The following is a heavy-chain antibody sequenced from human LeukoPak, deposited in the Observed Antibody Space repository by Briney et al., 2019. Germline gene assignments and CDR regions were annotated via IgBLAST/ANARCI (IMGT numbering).Heavy chain of an antibody. CDR2: ISAYYGNT. D-gene: IGHD3-16*01. J-gene: IGHJ6*03. CDR3: ARAVEEGYAYPWDHYMDV. V-gene: IGHV1-18*01. Sequence: EASVKVSCKASGYIFTSYGISWVRQAPGQGLEWMGWISAYYGNTNYAQKLQGRVTMTTDTSTSTAYMELRSLRSDDTAVYYCARAVEEGYAYPWDHYMDVWGKGTTVTVSS. CDR1: GYIFTSYG.